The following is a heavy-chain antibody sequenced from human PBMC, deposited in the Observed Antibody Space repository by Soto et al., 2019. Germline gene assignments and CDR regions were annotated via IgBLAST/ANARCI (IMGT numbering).Heavy chain of an antibody. Sequence: PSETLSLTCAVYGGSFSGYYWSWIRQPPGKGLEWIGEINHSGSTNYNPSLKSRVTISVDTSKNQFSLKLSSVTAADTAVYYCARVGWGGSRSWRRDRQNFDYWGQGTLVTVSS. J-gene: IGHJ4*02. CDR1: GGSFSGYY. V-gene: IGHV4-34*01. CDR2: INHSGST. CDR3: ARVGWGGSRSWRRDRQNFDY. D-gene: IGHD6-13*01.